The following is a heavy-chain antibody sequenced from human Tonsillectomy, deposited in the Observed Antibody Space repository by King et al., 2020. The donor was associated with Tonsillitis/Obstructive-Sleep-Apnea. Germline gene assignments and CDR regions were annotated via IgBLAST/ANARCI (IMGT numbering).Heavy chain of an antibody. J-gene: IGHJ4*02. Sequence: QLQESGPGLVKPSETLSLTCTVSGGSISSYYWSWIRQPPGKGLEWIGYIYYSGSTNYNPSLKSRVTISVDTSKNQFSLKLSSVTAADTAVYYCARHVGCSSTSCSPWVFDYWGQGTLVTVSS. D-gene: IGHD2-2*01. CDR3: ARHVGCSSTSCSPWVFDY. CDR2: IYYSGST. CDR1: GGSISSYY. V-gene: IGHV4-59*08.